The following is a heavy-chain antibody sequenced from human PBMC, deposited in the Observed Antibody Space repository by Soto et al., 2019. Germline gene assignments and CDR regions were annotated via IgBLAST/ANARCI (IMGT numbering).Heavy chain of an antibody. Sequence: SETLSLTCTVSGGSISSGDYYWSWVRQPPGKGLEWIGYIFYRGATYYNASLKSRLSMSVDTSKNQFSLKLTSVTAADTARYFCARAFYDVLTGYYVRYFDHWGQGILVTVSS. CDR2: IFYRGAT. CDR1: GGSISSGDYY. J-gene: IGHJ4*02. D-gene: IGHD3-9*01. V-gene: IGHV4-30-4*01. CDR3: ARAFYDVLTGYYVRYFDH.